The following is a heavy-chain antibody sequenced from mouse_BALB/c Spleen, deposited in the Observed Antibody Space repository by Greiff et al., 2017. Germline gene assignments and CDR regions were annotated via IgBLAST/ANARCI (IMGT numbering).Heavy chain of an antibody. V-gene: IGHV1S81*02. CDR2: INPSNGRT. CDR1: GYTFTSYW. D-gene: IGHD1-2*01. CDR3: ARWGTATYFDV. J-gene: IGHJ1*01. Sequence: VQLQQPGAELVKPGASVKLSCKASGYTFTSYWMHWVKQRPGQGLEWIGEINPSNGRTNYNEKFKSKATLTVDKSSSTAYMQLSSLTSEDSAVYYCARWGTATYFDVWGAGTTGTVSS.